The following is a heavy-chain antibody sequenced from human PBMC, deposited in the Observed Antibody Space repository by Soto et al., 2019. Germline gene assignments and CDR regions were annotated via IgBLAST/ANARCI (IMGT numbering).Heavy chain of an antibody. D-gene: IGHD6-25*01. J-gene: IGHJ1*01. CDR3: ARAAPPFQH. CDR2: SRNKANSYTT. V-gene: IGHV3-72*01. CDR1: GFILSDHY. Sequence: EVQLVESGGGLVQPGGSLRLSCEASGFILSDHYMDWVRQAPGKGLEWVGRSRNKANSYTTEYVASVKGRFTISRDESKNSLYLQMNSLRTEDTAVYYCARAAPPFQHGGQGTLVTVAS.